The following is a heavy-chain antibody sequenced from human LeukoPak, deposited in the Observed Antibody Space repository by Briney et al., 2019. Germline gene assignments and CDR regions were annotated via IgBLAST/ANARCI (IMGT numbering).Heavy chain of an antibody. D-gene: IGHD6-19*01. J-gene: IGHJ4*02. CDR1: GFTFSDYA. CDR2: ISSSGGST. CDR3: AKAVAGRFDY. Sequence: GGSLRLSCAASGFTFSDYAMSWVRQAPGKGLEWVSAISSSGGSTYYAGSVKGRFTISRDNSRYTLYLQMNSLRAEDTAVYYCAKAVAGRFDYWGQGTLATVSS. V-gene: IGHV3-23*01.